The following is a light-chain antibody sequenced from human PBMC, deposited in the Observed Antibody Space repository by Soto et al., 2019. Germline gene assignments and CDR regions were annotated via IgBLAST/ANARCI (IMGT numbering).Light chain of an antibody. CDR2: EVS. CDR3: SSYAGSSTHYV. Sequence: QSALTQPASVSGSPGQSITISCTGTSSDVGGYNYVSWYQHHPGKAPKPMIYEVSNRPSGFSNRFSGSKSGNTASLTISGLQAEDDADYYCSSYAGSSTHYVFGTGTKVTVL. V-gene: IGLV2-14*01. J-gene: IGLJ1*01. CDR1: SSDVGGYNY.